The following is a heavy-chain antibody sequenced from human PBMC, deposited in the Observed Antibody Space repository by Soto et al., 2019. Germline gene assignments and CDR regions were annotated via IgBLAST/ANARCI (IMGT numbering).Heavy chain of an antibody. CDR3: ARDGHASHYDFWSGHQDFDY. J-gene: IGHJ4*02. CDR1: GFTFSSYS. D-gene: IGHD3-3*01. Sequence: GGSLRLSCAASGFTFSSYSMNWVRQAPGKGLEWVSSISSSSSYIYYADSVKGRFTISRDNAKNSLYLQMNSLRAEDTAVYYCARDGHASHYDFWSGHQDFDYWGQGTLVTVSS. CDR2: ISSSSSYI. V-gene: IGHV3-21*01.